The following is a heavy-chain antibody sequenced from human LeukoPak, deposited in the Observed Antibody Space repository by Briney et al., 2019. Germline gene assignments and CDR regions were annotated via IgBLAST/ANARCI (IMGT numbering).Heavy chain of an antibody. V-gene: IGHV4-39*01. J-gene: IGHJ3*02. Sequence: SETLSLTCTVSGGSISSSSYYWGWIRQPPGKGLEWIGSIYYSGSTYYNPSLKSRVTISVDTSKNQFSLKLSSVTAADTAVYYCAISTIAARPTTLYAFDIWGQGTMVTVSS. D-gene: IGHD6-6*01. CDR2: IYYSGST. CDR1: GGSISSSSYY. CDR3: AISTIAARPTTLYAFDI.